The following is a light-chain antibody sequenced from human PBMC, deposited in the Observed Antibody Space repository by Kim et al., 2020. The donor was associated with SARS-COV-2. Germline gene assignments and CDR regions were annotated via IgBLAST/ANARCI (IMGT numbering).Light chain of an antibody. CDR2: DAS. CDR1: QSISSC. Sequence: ASVGDRVTITCRASQSISSCLDWYQQKPGKAPKLMIYDASSLESGVPSRFSGSGSGTEFTLTISSLQPDDFATYYCQQYNSYSWTFGQGTKVDIK. V-gene: IGKV1-5*01. J-gene: IGKJ1*01. CDR3: QQYNSYSWT.